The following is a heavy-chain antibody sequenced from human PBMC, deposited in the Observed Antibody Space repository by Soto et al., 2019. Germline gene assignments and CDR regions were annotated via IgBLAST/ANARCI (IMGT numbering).Heavy chain of an antibody. CDR2: INPSGGST. Sequence: QVQLVQSGAEVKKPGASVKVSCKASGYTFTSYYMHWVRQAPGQGLEWMGIINPSGGSTSYAQKFQGRVTMTRDTCTSTVYMELSSLRSEDTAVYYCARDRYYDSSCSYYDYYGMDVWGQGTTVTVSS. D-gene: IGHD3-22*01. CDR1: GYTFTSYY. CDR3: ARDRYYDSSCSYYDYYGMDV. V-gene: IGHV1-46*01. J-gene: IGHJ6*02.